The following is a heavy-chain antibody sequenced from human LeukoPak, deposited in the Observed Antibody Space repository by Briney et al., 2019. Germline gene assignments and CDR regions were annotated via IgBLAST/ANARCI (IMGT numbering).Heavy chain of an antibody. CDR1: GSTFSSYA. V-gene: IGHV3-21*01. CDR2: ISSSSSYI. CDR3: ARGYSSSWHLNWFDP. J-gene: IGHJ5*02. Sequence: GGSLRLSCAASGSTFSSYAMRWVRQAPGKGLEWVLSISSSSSYIYYADSVKGRFTISRDNAKNSLYLQMNSLRAEDTAVYYCARGYSSSWHLNWFDPWGQGTLVTVSS. D-gene: IGHD6-13*01.